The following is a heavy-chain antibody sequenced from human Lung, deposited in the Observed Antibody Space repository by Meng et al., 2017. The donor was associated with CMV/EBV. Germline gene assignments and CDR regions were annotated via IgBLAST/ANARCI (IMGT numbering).Heavy chain of an antibody. CDR3: VRDQGGESMIAVLIERYGMDV. CDR1: GFTFNTYA. J-gene: IGHJ6*02. V-gene: IGHV3-30*04. Sequence: GGSXRLXXAASGFTFNTYAMHWVRQAPGKGLEWVAVISYDGSNKYTADSVQGRLTISRDNSKNNLYLQMNSLTVEDTAVYYCVRDQGGESMIAVLIERYGMDVWGQGTTVXVFS. CDR2: ISYDGSNK. D-gene: IGHD3-22*01.